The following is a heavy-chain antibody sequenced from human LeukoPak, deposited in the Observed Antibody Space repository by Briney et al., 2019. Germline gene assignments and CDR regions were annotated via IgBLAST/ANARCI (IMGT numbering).Heavy chain of an antibody. V-gene: IGHV4-4*07. CDR1: GGSISSYY. J-gene: IGHJ6*02. D-gene: IGHD6-13*01. CDR3: ARDAAAAGTPLGKEARMDV. CDR2: IYTSGST. Sequence: PSETLPLTCTVSGGSISSYYWSWIRQPAGKGLGWIGRIYTSGSTNYNPSLKSRVTMSVDTSKNQFSLKLSSVTAADTAVYYCARDAAAAGTPLGKEARMDVWGQGTTVTVSS.